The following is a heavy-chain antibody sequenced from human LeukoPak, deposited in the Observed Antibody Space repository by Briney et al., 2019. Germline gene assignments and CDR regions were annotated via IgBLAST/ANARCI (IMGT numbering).Heavy chain of an antibody. CDR1: GYSFTSYW. D-gene: IGHD5-12*01. Sequence: GESLKISCKGSGYSFTSYWIGWVRQMPGKGLEWMGIIYPGDSDTRYSPSFQGQVTISADKSISTAYLQWSSLKASDTAMYYCARRGYSGYDPPSYYYYYMDVWGKGTTVTVSS. CDR3: ARRGYSGYDPPSYYYYYMDV. CDR2: IYPGDSDT. V-gene: IGHV5-51*01. J-gene: IGHJ6*03.